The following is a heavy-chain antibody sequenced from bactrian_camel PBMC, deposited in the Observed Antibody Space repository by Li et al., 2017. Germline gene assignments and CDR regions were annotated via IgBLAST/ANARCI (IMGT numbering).Heavy chain of an antibody. Sequence: VQLVESGGVLVQPGGSLRVSCAGTGFTFSNCAKTWVRQAPGKGLEWISDINSSDGSRNYADSVKGRFTISRDNAKSTVYLQMDRLESEDTALYYCATRVSSDCTFSTPDGCYSHRGQGTQVTVS. V-gene: IGHV3S40*01. CDR2: INSSDGSR. D-gene: IGHD2*01. J-gene: IGHJ4*01. CDR1: GFTFSNCA.